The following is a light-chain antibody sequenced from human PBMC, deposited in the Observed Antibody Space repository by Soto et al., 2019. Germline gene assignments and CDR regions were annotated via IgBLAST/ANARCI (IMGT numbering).Light chain of an antibody. V-gene: IGKV1-9*01. J-gene: IGKJ2*01. CDR1: QGISSY. Sequence: DIQLTQSPSFLSASVGDRVTITCRASQGISSYLAWYQQKPGKAPKLLIYAASTLQSGVASRFSGSGSGTEFPLLTSSLQPEDFATYYCQQLNSYLLYTFGQGTKLEIK. CDR2: AAS. CDR3: QQLNSYLLYT.